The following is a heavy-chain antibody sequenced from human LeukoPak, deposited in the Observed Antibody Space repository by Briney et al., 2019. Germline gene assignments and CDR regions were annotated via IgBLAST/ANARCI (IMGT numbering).Heavy chain of an antibody. CDR1: GYTFTSYG. CDR2: ISAYNGNT. CDR3: ARTTLTIFGVDDAFHI. J-gene: IGHJ3*02. D-gene: IGHD3-3*01. V-gene: IGHV1-18*01. Sequence: ASVKVSCKASGYTFTSYGISWVRQAPGQGLEWMGWISAYNGNTNYAQKLQGRATMTTDTSTSTTYMELRSLRSDDTAVYYCARTTLTIFGVDDAFHISGQGTMVTVSS.